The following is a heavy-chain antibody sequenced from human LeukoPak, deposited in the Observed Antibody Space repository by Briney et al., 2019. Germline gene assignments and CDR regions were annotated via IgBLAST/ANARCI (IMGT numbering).Heavy chain of an antibody. CDR1: GFTFSNYW. J-gene: IGHJ6*03. V-gene: IGHV3-7*01. CDR3: ARAYMDV. CDR2: IKQDGSEK. Sequence: GGSLRLSCVASGFTFSNYWMHWVRQAPGKGLEWVANIKQDGSEKYYVDSVKGRFIISRDNAKNSLYLQMNSLRAEDTAVYYCARAYMDVWGKGTTVTVSS.